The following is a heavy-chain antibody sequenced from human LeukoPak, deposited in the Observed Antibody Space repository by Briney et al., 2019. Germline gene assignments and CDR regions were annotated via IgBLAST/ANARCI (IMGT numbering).Heavy chain of an antibody. CDR3: ARVRIAAAGTRPFDY. V-gene: IGHV3-74*01. Sequence: GGSLRLSCAASGFTFSSYWIHWVRHAPGKGLVWVSRINSDGSSTSYADSVKGRFTISRDNAKNTLYLQMNSLRAEDTAVYYCARVRIAAAGTRPFDYWGQGTLVTVSS. J-gene: IGHJ4*02. D-gene: IGHD6-13*01. CDR2: INSDGSST. CDR1: GFTFSSYW.